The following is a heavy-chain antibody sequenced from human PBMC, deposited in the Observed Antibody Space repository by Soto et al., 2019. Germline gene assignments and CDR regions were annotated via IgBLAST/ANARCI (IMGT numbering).Heavy chain of an antibody. CDR3: ARYDYNGYYFDY. J-gene: IGHJ4*02. CDR2: INPSGGST. D-gene: IGHD4-4*01. CDR1: GYTFSSYY. V-gene: IGHV1-46*01. Sequence: ASLKVSSKASGYTFSSYYMPWSLQAPGQGFEWMGIINPSGGSTTYAQKFQGRVTMTRDTSTTTVYMELSSLKSEDTAVYYCARYDYNGYYFDYWGQGTLVTVS.